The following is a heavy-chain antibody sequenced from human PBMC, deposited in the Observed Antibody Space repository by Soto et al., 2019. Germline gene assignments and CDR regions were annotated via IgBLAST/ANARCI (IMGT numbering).Heavy chain of an antibody. Sequence: QVQLVESGGGVVQPGRSLRLSCAASGFTFSSYGMHWVRQAPGKGLEWVAVISYDGSNKYYADSLKGRFTISRDNSKNTLYLQMNSLRAEDTAVYYCAKGSKQWLVTPSYFDYWGQGTLVTVSS. J-gene: IGHJ4*02. D-gene: IGHD6-19*01. CDR3: AKGSKQWLVTPSYFDY. V-gene: IGHV3-30*18. CDR2: ISYDGSNK. CDR1: GFTFSSYG.